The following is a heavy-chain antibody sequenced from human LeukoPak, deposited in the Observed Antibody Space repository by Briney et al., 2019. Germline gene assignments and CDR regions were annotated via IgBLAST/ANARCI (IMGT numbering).Heavy chain of an antibody. Sequence: GGSLRLSCAASGFTFSSYAMSWVRQAPGKGLEWVSAISGSGGSTYYADSVKGRFTISRDDAKSSVYLQMNSLRAEDTAVYYCARDLTSSSTAYFQHWGQGTLVTVSS. D-gene: IGHD6-6*01. CDR3: ARDLTSSSTAYFQH. J-gene: IGHJ1*01. V-gene: IGHV3-23*01. CDR1: GFTFSSYA. CDR2: ISGSGGST.